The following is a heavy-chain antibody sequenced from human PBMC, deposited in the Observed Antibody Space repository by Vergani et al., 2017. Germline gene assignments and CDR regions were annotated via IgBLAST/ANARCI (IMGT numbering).Heavy chain of an antibody. CDR2: IYYSGST. CDR1: GGSISSYY. V-gene: IGHV4-59*01. J-gene: IGHJ3*02. Sequence: QVQLQESGPGLVKPSETLSLTCTVSGGSISSYYWSWIRQPPGKGLEWIGYIYYSGSTNYNPSLKSRVTISVDTSKNQFSLKLSSVTAADTAVYYCAREPIGYCSGGSCPRDAFDIWGQGRMVTVSS. CDR3: AREPIGYCSGGSCPRDAFDI. D-gene: IGHD2-15*01.